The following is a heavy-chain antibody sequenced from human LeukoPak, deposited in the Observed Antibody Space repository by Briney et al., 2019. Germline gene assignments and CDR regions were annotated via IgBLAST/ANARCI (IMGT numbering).Heavy chain of an antibody. CDR1: GFTFSSYE. CDR3: ARSSGWFCFDY. D-gene: IGHD6-19*01. Sequence: TGGSLRLSCAASGFTFSSYEMNWVRQAPGKGLEWVSYISSSGSTIYYADSVKGRFTISRDNAKNSLYLQMNSLRAKDTAVYYCARSSGWFCFDYWGQGTLVTVSS. CDR2: ISSSGSTI. J-gene: IGHJ4*02. V-gene: IGHV3-48*03.